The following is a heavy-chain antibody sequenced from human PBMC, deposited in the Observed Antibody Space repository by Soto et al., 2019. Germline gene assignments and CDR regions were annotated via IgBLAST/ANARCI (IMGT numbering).Heavy chain of an antibody. CDR1: GGSFSGYY. CDR2: INHSGST. CDR3: ASRITISSLNWFDP. J-gene: IGHJ5*02. D-gene: IGHD3-9*01. V-gene: IGHV4-34*01. Sequence: SETLSLTCAVYGGSFSGYYWSWIRQPPGKGLEWIGEINHSGSTNYNPSLKSRVTISVDTSKNQFSLKLSSVTAADTAVYYCASRITISSLNWFDPWGQGTLVTAPQ.